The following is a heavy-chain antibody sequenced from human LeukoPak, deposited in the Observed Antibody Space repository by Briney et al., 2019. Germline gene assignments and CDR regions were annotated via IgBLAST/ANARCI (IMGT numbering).Heavy chain of an antibody. V-gene: IGHV3-30*18. D-gene: IGHD3-22*01. J-gene: IGHJ4*02. Sequence: GRSRRLSCAASGFTFSSYGMHWVRQAPGKGLEWVAVISYDGSNKYYADSVKGRFTISRDNSKNTLYLQMNSLRAEDTAVYYCAKELNYYDSSGYYPDYWGQGTLVTVSS. CDR2: ISYDGSNK. CDR1: GFTFSSYG. CDR3: AKELNYYDSSGYYPDY.